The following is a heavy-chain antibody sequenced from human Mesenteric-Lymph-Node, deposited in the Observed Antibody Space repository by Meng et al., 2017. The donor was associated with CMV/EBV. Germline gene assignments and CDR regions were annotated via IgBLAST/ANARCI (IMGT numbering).Heavy chain of an antibody. CDR1: GFTVYNIY. D-gene: IGHD1-26*01. Sequence: GESLKISCAASGFTVYNIYMTWVRQAPGKGLEWVSVIYNNGNTKYADSVKGRFTISRDSSLNTIYLQMISLRVDDTAVYYCAKVRLVRGWGFDYWGQGTLVTVSS. CDR2: IYNNGNT. J-gene: IGHJ4*02. V-gene: IGHV3-53*01. CDR3: AKVRLVRGWGFDY.